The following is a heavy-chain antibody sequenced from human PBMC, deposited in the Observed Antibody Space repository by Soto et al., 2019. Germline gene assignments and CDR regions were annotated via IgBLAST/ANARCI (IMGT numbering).Heavy chain of an antibody. CDR2: INPGNANT. V-gene: IGHV1-3*01. D-gene: IGHD3-16*01. CDR3: ARRPDLQGGPFDY. CDR1: GYTFTSQA. Sequence: QVQLVQSGAEVKKPGASVKVSCKASGYTFTSQAIHWVRQAPGQRLEWMGWINPGNANTGYSEQFQDRVSISRDTSARTDYMELSSLRSEDTAVYYCARRPDLQGGPFDYWGQGTLVTVSS. J-gene: IGHJ4*02.